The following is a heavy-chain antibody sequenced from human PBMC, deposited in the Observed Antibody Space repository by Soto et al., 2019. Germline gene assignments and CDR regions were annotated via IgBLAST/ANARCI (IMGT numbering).Heavy chain of an antibody. Sequence: SETLSLTCAVSGGSISSSNWWSWVRQPPGKGLEWIGEIYHSGSTNYNPSLKSRVTISVDKSKNQFSLKLSSVTAADTAVYFCARDSWNIAACGMDVWGQGTTVTVSS. CDR3: ARDSWNIAACGMDV. J-gene: IGHJ6*02. CDR1: GGSISSSNW. D-gene: IGHD6-13*01. V-gene: IGHV4-4*02. CDR2: IYHSGST.